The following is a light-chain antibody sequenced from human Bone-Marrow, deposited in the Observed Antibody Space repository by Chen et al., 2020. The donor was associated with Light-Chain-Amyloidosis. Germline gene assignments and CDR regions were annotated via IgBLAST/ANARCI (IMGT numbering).Light chain of an antibody. CDR3: AAWDGSLSGYV. J-gene: IGLJ1*01. CDR2: RNN. CDR1: SSNIGINY. Sequence: QSVLTQPHSASGTPGQRVTIPCSGASSNIGINYVYCDQHFPGPAPNPLIHRNNQRPSWVPDRFSASKSGTSAFLAISGLRSEDEADYYCAAWDGSLSGYVFGTGTKVIVL. V-gene: IGLV1-47*01.